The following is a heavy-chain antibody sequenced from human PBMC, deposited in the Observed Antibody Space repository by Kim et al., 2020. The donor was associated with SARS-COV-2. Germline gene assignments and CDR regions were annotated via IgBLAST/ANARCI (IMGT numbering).Heavy chain of an antibody. CDR1: GFSFHDYT. D-gene: IGHD2-21*02. CDR2: ITHDGGAT. J-gene: IGHJ1*01. V-gene: IGHV3-43*01. CDR3: ASERLQSFHH. Sequence: GGSLRLSCAASGFSFHDYTMHWVRQVPGKGLEWVALITHDGGATFYADSVKGRFTISRDNNRHSLYLQMNSLRTEDAGFYHCASERLQSFHHWGQGTLVTVS.